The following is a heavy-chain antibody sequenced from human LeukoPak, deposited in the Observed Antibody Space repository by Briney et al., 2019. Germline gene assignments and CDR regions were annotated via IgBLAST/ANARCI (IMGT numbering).Heavy chain of an antibody. J-gene: IGHJ4*02. D-gene: IGHD6-19*01. CDR1: GFTFDDYA. CDR3: AKDSGSSGWRFDY. V-gene: IGHV3-9*01. Sequence: PGGSLRLSCAASGFTFDDYAMHWVRQAPGKGLEWVSGISWNSGSIGYADSVKGRFTISRDNAKNSLYLQMNSLRAEDTALYYCAKDSGSSGWRFDYWGQGTLVTVSS. CDR2: ISWNSGSI.